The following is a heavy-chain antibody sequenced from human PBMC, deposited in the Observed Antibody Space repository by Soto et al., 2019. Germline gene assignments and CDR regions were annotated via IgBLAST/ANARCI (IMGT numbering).Heavy chain of an antibody. CDR2: IYSSGTT. CDR1: GAPISSGTYY. J-gene: IGHJ6*02. D-gene: IGHD3-10*01. CDR3: ARDLWFEELSTSYYYYAMDV. V-gene: IGHV4-31*03. Sequence: PSETLSLTCTVSGAPISSGTYYWGWIRQHPGKGLEWIGYIYSSGTTYYNPSLKTRVTISLDTSNNQFALKVSSVTAADTAVYYCARDLWFEELSTSYYYYAMDVWGQGTTVTVPS.